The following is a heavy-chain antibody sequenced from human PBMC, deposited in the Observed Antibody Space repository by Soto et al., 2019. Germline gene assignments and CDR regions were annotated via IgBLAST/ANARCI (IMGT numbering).Heavy chain of an antibody. CDR2: IYYIGST. Sequence: SETLSLTCTVSGGSISSGSYYWTWIRQHPGKGLEWIGYIYYIGSTYYNPSLRSRITISQDTSKNQFSLKMSSVTAADTALYFCASSIFRATHAFDIWGHGTMVTVSS. V-gene: IGHV4-31*03. D-gene: IGHD3-3*01. J-gene: IGHJ3*02. CDR3: ASSIFRATHAFDI. CDR1: GGSISSGSYY.